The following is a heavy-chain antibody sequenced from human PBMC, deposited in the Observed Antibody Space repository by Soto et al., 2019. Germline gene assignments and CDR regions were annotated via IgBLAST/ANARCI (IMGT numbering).Heavy chain of an antibody. CDR3: AKDLSGPKAINYYDSSGYSDVDAFDI. J-gene: IGHJ3*02. CDR1: GFTFSSYG. CDR2: IWFDGSNK. V-gene: IGHV3-33*06. D-gene: IGHD3-22*01. Sequence: GGSLRLSCAASGFTFSSYGMHWVRQAPGKGLEWVAVIWFDGSNKWYADSVKGRFTISRDNSKNTLYLQMNSLRAEDTAVYYCAKDLSGPKAINYYDSSGYSDVDAFDIWGQGTMVTVSS.